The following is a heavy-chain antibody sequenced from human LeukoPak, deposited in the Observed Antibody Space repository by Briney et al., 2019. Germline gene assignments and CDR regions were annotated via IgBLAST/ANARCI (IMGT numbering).Heavy chain of an antibody. Sequence: SETLSLTCTVSGGSISSGGYYWSWIRQHPGKGLEWIGYIYYSGSTYYNPSLKSRVSISVDTSKNQFSLKLSSVTAADTAVYYCARESSIVARGDYYYYMDVWGKGTTVTVSS. CDR3: ARESSIVARGDYYYYMDV. V-gene: IGHV4-31*03. CDR1: GGSISSGGYY. CDR2: IYYSGST. D-gene: IGHD6-6*01. J-gene: IGHJ6*03.